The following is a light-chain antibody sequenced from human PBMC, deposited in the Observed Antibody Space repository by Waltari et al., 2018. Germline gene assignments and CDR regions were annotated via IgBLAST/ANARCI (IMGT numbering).Light chain of an antibody. Sequence: EIEMTQSPATLSGSPGERATLSCRASQSVGSKLAWYQQKPGQAPRLLIYDAYPRATGIPARFSGSGSGTEFTLTISSLQSDDFAVYHCLQYSHWPPWTFGQGTKVEIK. CDR2: DAY. CDR3: LQYSHWPPWT. CDR1: QSVGSK. J-gene: IGKJ1*01. V-gene: IGKV3-15*01.